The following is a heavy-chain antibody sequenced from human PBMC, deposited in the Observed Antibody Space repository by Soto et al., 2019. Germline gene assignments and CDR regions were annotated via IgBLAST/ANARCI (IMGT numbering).Heavy chain of an antibody. J-gene: IGHJ5*02. CDR1: GGTFSSYA. CDR2: IIPIFGTA. D-gene: IGHD6-13*01. Sequence: SVKVSCKASGGTFSSYAISWLRQAPGQGLEWMGGIIPIFGTANYAQKFQGRVTITADESTSTAYMELSSLRPEDTAVYYCARDSGPQGIAAAGPKYNWFDPWGQGTLVTV. CDR3: ARDSGPQGIAAAGPKYNWFDP. V-gene: IGHV1-69*13.